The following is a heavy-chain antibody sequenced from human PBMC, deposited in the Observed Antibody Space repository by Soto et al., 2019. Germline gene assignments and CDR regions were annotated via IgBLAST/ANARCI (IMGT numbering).Heavy chain of an antibody. CDR3: ARSMHYSDGSNYSPIDY. Sequence: SETLSLTCTVSGGSISSGGYYWSWIRQHPGKGLEWIGYIYYSGSTYYNPSLKSRVTISVDTSKNQFSLKLSSVTAADTAVYYCARSMHYSDGSNYSPIDYSGQGTLVTVSS. CDR2: IYYSGST. J-gene: IGHJ4*02. D-gene: IGHD3-22*01. V-gene: IGHV4-31*03. CDR1: GGSISSGGYY.